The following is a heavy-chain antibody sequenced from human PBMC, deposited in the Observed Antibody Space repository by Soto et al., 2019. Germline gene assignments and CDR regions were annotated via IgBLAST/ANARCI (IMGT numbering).Heavy chain of an antibody. CDR2: IYTSGST. CDR3: ARESGYSYGYWFDP. CDR1: GGSISSYY. J-gene: IGHJ5*02. V-gene: IGHV4-4*07. D-gene: IGHD5-18*01. Sequence: SDTLTLTCTVSGGSISSYYWIWIRQPAGKGLEWIGRIYTSGSTNYNPSLKSRVTMSVDTSKNQFSLKLSSVTAADTAVYYCARESGYSYGYWFDPWGQGTLVTVSS.